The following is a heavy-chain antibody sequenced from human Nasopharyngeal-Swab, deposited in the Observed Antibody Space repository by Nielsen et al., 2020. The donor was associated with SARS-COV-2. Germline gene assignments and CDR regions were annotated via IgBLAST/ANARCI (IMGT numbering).Heavy chain of an antibody. CDR3: AKRGSGGHFDY. Sequence: GASLQISCAASEFSFSTYGMSWVRQAAGRGLEWVSTITNTGTSRYYADSVRGRFTISRDNSKNTAYLQMNSLRVEDTAIYYCAKRGSGGHFDYWGQGTLVTVSS. J-gene: IGHJ4*02. CDR2: ITNTGTSR. D-gene: IGHD3-10*01. V-gene: IGHV3-23*01. CDR1: EFSFSTYG.